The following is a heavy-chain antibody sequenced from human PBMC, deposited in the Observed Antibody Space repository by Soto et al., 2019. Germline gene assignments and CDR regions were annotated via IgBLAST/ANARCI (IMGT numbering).Heavy chain of an antibody. CDR1: GDLFNNYA. J-gene: IGHJ4*02. CDR3: AASSSVAAAGYFKF. CDR2: ITPLFSTT. D-gene: IGHD6-13*01. Sequence: QVQLVQSGAEVKEPGSSVKVSCKATGDLFNNYAFNWVRQAPGQGLEWMGRITPLFSTTNYAQKFQGRVTIGADELPTVVYLGVSKLESEGTAMYYCAASSSVAAAGYFKFWGQGTLVTVSP. V-gene: IGHV1-69*01.